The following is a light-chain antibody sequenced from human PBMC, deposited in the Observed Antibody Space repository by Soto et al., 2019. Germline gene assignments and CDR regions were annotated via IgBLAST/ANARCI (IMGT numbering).Light chain of an antibody. CDR1: SNDVGAFDY. CDR3: SSYTTNNAHV. V-gene: IGLV2-14*01. CDR2: EVF. Sequence: QSALTQPASVSASPGQSISISCTGTSNDVGAFDYVSWYQQHPGKAPKLIIFEVFNRPSGVSTRFSASKSGSTASLTISGLQAEDEADYFCSSYTTNNAHVFGGGTQLTVL. J-gene: IGLJ2*01.